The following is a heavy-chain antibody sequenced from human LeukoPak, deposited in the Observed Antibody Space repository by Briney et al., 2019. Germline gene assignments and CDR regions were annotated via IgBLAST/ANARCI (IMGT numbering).Heavy chain of an antibody. D-gene: IGHD6-13*01. J-gene: IGHJ3*01. V-gene: IGHV3-21*01. Sequence: GGSLRLSCAASGFTLSTYSMNWVRQAPGKGLEWVSSISSGSTYIYYADSVKGRFTISRDNAKNSLYLQMDTLRAEDTAVYYCARERYSTIQNDALDFWGQGTMVTVSS. CDR3: ARERYSTIQNDALDF. CDR2: ISSGSTYI. CDR1: GFTLSTYS.